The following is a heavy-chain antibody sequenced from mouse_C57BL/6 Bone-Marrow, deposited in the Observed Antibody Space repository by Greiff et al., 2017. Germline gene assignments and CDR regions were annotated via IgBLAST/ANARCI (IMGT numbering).Heavy chain of an antibody. CDR3: ARGDYYCRPFAY. CDR2: IDPSDSYT. CDR1: GYTFTSYW. V-gene: IGHV1-69*01. J-gene: IGHJ3*01. Sequence: VQLQQSGAELVMPGASVKLSCKASGYTFTSYWMHWVKQRPGQGLEWIGEIDPSDSYTNYNQKFKGKSTLTVDKSSSTAYMQLSSLTSEDSAVYYCARGDYYCRPFAYWGQGTLVTVSA. D-gene: IGHD1-1*01.